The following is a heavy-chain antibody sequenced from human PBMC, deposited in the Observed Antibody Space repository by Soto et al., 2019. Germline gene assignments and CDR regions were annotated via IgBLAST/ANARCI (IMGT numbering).Heavy chain of an antibody. V-gene: IGHV3-33*01. CDR3: AAQAFDY. Sequence: QVQLVESGEGVVQPGRSLRLSCAASGFTFRDYGIHWVRQAPGKGPAWVAFIWQDGSKKYYADSVKGRFTISRDNSRNPLYLQRNSLRAEDTAVYYCAAQAFDYWGQGTQVTVSS. CDR1: GFTFRDYG. CDR2: IWQDGSKK. J-gene: IGHJ4*02.